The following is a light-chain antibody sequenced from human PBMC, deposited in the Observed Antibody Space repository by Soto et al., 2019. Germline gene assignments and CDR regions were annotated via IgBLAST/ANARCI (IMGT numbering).Light chain of an antibody. CDR2: INSDGSH. CDR1: SGLNTYT. CDR3: QTWGTGARI. J-gene: IGLJ7*01. V-gene: IGLV4-69*01. Sequence: QSVLTQSPSTSASLGGSVKLTCSLSSGLNTYTIAWHQQQPEKGPRFLMKINSDGSHIKGDEIPDRFSGSSSGTERYLTISSLQSEDEGDYYCQTWGTGARIFGGGTQLTVL.